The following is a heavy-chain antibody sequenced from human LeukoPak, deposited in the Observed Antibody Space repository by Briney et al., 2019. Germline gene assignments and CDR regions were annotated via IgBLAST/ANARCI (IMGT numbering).Heavy chain of an antibody. CDR3: ARKGGHFDY. CDR1: GDSINYYY. CDR2: VYHNGSA. D-gene: IGHD2-15*01. V-gene: IGHV4-59*01. J-gene: IGHJ4*02. Sequence: PSETLSLTCTVSGDSINYYYWSWIRQSPGKGLEWIGYVYHNGSAKYNPSLKSRVTISVDMSKNQFSLKVSSVTAADTAIYYCARKGGHFDYWGQGTLVTVSS.